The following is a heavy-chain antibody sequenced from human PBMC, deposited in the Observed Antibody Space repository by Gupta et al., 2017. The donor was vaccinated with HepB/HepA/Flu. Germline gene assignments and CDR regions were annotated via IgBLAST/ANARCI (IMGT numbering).Heavy chain of an antibody. D-gene: IGHD1-26*01. CDR2: ISWNSGSI. CDR3: AKAVSGSYSLSVGQNWFDP. V-gene: IGHV3-9*01. J-gene: IGHJ5*02. CDR1: GFTFADYA. Sequence: EVQLVESGGGSVQPGRSLRLSCAASGFTFADYAMHWVRQAPGKGLEWVSGISWNSGSIGYADSVKGRFTISRDNAKNSLYLQMNSLRAEDTALYYCAKAVSGSYSLSVGQNWFDPWGQGTLVTVSS.